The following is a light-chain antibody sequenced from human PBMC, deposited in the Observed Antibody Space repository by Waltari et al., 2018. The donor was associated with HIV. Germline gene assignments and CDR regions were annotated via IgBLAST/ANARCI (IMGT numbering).Light chain of an antibody. CDR2: LGS. CDR1: QGLLLRNGFKN. J-gene: IGKJ1*01. CDR3: MQALQTPWT. V-gene: IGKV2-28*01. Sequence: DIVMTQSPLSLPVTPGEPASISCRSRQGLLLRNGFKNLDWYLQKPGQSPQLLIYLGSNRAAGVPDRFSGSGSGTDCTLTISRVEAEDVVVYYCMQALQTPWTFGQGTKVEIK.